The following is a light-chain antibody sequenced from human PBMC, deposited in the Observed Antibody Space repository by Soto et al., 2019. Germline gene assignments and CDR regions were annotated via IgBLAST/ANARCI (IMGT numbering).Light chain of an antibody. CDR2: KAS. CDR3: QQYNTSSFT. Sequence: DIQMTQSPSTLSASVGDRVTITCRASQNINDWLAWYQQKPGKAPRLLIYKASTLESGVPSKFSGSGFGTEFTLTLSSLQPDDFATYYCQQYNTSSFTFGPGAKVDIK. J-gene: IGKJ3*01. CDR1: QNINDW. V-gene: IGKV1-5*03.